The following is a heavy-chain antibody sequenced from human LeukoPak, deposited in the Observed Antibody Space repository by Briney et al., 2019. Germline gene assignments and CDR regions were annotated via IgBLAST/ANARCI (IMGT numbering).Heavy chain of an antibody. D-gene: IGHD3-22*01. CDR3: ARRQYYYDSSGYFNY. CDR1: GGSISSSSYY. Sequence: PSETLSLTCTVSGGSISSSSYYWGCIRQPPGKGLEWIGGIYYSGNTYYNPSLKSRVTISVDTSKNQFSLKLSSVTAADTAVYYCARRQYYYDSSGYFNYWGQGTLVTVSS. CDR2: IYYSGNT. J-gene: IGHJ4*02. V-gene: IGHV4-39*01.